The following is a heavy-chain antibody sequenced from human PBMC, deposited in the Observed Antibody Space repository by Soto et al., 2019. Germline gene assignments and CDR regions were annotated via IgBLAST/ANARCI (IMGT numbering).Heavy chain of an antibody. CDR1: GYSIINGYY. J-gene: IGHJ4*02. V-gene: IGHV4-38-2*02. CDR2: MFHSGAT. CDR3: ARDYEFYSYGSGDYSRPFDY. D-gene: IGHD3-22*01. Sequence: PSETLSLTCDVSGYSIINGYYWGWIRQPPGKGLEWIGSMFHSGATYLNPSLQSRVTLSIDTSKNQFSLKLTSVSAADTAVYYCARDYEFYSYGSGDYSRPFDYWRQGILVTVSS.